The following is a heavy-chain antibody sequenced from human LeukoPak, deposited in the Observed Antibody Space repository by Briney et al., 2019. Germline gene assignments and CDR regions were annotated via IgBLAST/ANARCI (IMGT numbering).Heavy chain of an antibody. V-gene: IGHV3-33*01. J-gene: IGHJ6*02. CDR1: GFTFSSYG. D-gene: IGHD2-15*01. CDR2: IWYDGSNK. CDR3: AREGCGGCCYHYYGMDV. Sequence: PGRSLRLSCAASGFTFSSYGMHWVRQAPGKGLEWVAVIWYDGSNKYYADSVKGRFTISRDNSKNTLYLQMNSLRAEDTAVYYCAREGCGGCCYHYYGMDVWGQGTTVTVSS.